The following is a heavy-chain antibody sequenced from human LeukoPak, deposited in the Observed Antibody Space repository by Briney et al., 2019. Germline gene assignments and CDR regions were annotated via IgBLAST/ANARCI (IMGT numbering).Heavy chain of an antibody. D-gene: IGHD1-26*01. CDR1: GGTFSSYA. CDR2: IIPIFGTA. CDR3: ARGPVGDWLWYFDL. V-gene: IGHV1-69*13. J-gene: IGHJ2*01. Sequence: SVKVSCKASGGTFSSYAISWVRQAPGQGLEWMGGIIPIFGTANYARKFQGSVTITADESTSTAYMELSSLRSEDTAVYYCARGPVGDWLWYFDLWGRGTLVTVSS.